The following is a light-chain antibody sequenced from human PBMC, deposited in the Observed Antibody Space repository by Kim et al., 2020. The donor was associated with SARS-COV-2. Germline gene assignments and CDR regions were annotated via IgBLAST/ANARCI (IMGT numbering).Light chain of an antibody. Sequence: GDRVIITCRASQAIGNELGWYQQRPGKAPKSLIYGSSILQSGVPSRFSGRGSGTDFTLTISGLQPEDFGTYYCLQDYNYPRAFGQGTKLEI. CDR2: GSS. J-gene: IGKJ2*01. V-gene: IGKV1-6*01. CDR1: QAIGNE. CDR3: LQDYNYPRA.